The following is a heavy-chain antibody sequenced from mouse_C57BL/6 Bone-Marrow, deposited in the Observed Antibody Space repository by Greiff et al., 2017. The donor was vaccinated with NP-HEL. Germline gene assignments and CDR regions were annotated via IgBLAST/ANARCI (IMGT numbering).Heavy chain of an antibody. CDR2: ISDGGSYT. CDR3: ARENLPDGYYDY. J-gene: IGHJ2*01. Sequence: EVKLMESGGGLVKPGGSLKLSCAASGFTFSSYAMSWVRQTPEKRLEWVATISDGGSYTYYPDNVKGRFTISRDNAKNNLYLQMSHLKSEDTAMYYCARENLPDGYYDYWGQGTTLTVSS. CDR1: GFTFSSYA. D-gene: IGHD2-3*01. V-gene: IGHV5-4*01.